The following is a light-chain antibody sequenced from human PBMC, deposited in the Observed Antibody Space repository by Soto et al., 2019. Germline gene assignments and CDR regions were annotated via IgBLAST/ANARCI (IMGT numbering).Light chain of an antibody. CDR2: VAS. J-gene: IGKJ4*01. CDR3: QQYNVWPLT. V-gene: IGKV3-15*01. CDR1: QSVNSN. Sequence: EIVMTQSPVPLSVSPGDRATLSCRASQSVNSNLAWYQQKPGQTPKLLIYVASTRATGIPARFSGSGSGTEFTLTISSLQSEDFAVYYCQQYNVWPLTFGGGTKVEFK.